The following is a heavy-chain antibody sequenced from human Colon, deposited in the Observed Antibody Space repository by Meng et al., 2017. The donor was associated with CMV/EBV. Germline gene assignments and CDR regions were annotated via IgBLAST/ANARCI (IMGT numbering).Heavy chain of an antibody. Sequence: SETLSLTCSVSSDPVRTSNYYWAWIRQAPGKRLEWIGNIYYNGRTNYNPSLKSRVTISMDTSKNHFSLRLSSVTAADTAIYYCAREGAGTYNHYYFGMDVWGQGTTVTVSS. CDR2: IYYNGRT. CDR3: AREGAGTYNHYYFGMDV. CDR1: SDPVRTSNYY. J-gene: IGHJ6*02. V-gene: IGHV4-39*07. D-gene: IGHD1-14*01.